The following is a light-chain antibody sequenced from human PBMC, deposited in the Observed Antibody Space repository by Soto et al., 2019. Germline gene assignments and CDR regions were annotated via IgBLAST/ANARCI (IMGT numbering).Light chain of an antibody. Sequence: IQMTQSPSTLSASVGDRVTITCRASQSISRWVAWYQQKPGKAPKFLIYDSYSLQNGVPSRFSGSGSGTEFTLTISSLQPDDFATYYCQQYNTYPWTFGQGTKVDIK. V-gene: IGKV1-5*01. CDR3: QQYNTYPWT. CDR1: QSISRW. CDR2: DSY. J-gene: IGKJ1*01.